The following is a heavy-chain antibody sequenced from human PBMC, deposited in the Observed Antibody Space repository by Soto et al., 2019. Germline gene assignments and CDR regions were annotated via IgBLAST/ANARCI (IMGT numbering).Heavy chain of an antibody. V-gene: IGHV1-46*03. J-gene: IGHJ3*02. CDR2: INPSGGST. D-gene: IGHD2-15*01. CDR3: ARDLPDCSGGSCYNDAFDI. Sequence: GASVKVSSKASGYTLTSYYMHWVRQAPGQGLEWMGIINPSGGSTSYAQKFQGRVTMTRDTSTSTVYMELSSLRSEDTAVYYCARDLPDCSGGSCYNDAFDIWGQGTMVTVSS. CDR1: GYTLTSYY.